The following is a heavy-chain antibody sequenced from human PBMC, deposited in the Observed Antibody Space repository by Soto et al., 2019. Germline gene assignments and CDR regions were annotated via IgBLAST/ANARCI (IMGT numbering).Heavy chain of an antibody. CDR1: GFTFDDYA. V-gene: IGHV3-9*01. CDR3: AKGRNYDFWSGYTSGFDY. Sequence: EVQLVESGGGLVQPGRSLRLSCAASGFTFDDYAMHWVRQAPGKGLEWVSGISWNSGSIGYADSVKGRLTISIDNAKNSLYLQMNSLRAEDTALYYCAKGRNYDFWSGYTSGFDYWGQGTLVTVSS. D-gene: IGHD3-3*01. CDR2: ISWNSGSI. J-gene: IGHJ4*02.